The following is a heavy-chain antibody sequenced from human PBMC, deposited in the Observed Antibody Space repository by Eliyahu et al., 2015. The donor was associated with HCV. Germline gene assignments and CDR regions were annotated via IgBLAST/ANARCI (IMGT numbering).Heavy chain of an antibody. Sequence: QVQLVESGGGGVHLGGSLRLSCAASGFTFXNYGMNWVRQAPGKGLDWVAFIRYDGTNTXYADSVKGRFTISRDNSKNTLYLQMNSLRADDTAIYYCAKNFPAYDTTYGMDVWGQGTTVTVSS. CDR3: AKNFPAYDTTYGMDV. V-gene: IGHV3-30*02. D-gene: IGHD3-9*01. CDR1: GFTFXNYG. CDR2: IRYDGTNT. J-gene: IGHJ6*02.